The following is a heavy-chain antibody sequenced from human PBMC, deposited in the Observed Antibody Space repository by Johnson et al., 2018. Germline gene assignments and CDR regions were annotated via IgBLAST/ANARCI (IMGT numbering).Heavy chain of an antibody. CDR2: TYYRSKWSN. V-gene: IGHV6-1*01. Sequence: QVQLVQSGPGLVKPSQTXSLTCAISGDSVSSNSAAWHWIRQSPSRGLEWLGRTYYRSKWSNDYAVSMKSRITINPDKSKNQFSLQLNSVTPEDTAVYYCAREGGYYYYIDVWGKGTTVTVSS. D-gene: IGHD3-16*01. J-gene: IGHJ6*03. CDR3: AREGGYYYYIDV. CDR1: GDSVSSNSAA.